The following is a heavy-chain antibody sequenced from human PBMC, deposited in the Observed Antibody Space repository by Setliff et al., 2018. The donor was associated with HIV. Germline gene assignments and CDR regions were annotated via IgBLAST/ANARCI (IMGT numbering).Heavy chain of an antibody. CDR1: GDSISTDY. V-gene: IGHV4-59*12. D-gene: IGHD7-27*01. J-gene: IGHJ3*01. Sequence: SQTLSLTCTVSGDSISTDYWTWIRQPPGKGLEWIGYIYNSASTSYNPSLKSRVTISVDTSKNQFSLNGSSVTAADTAVYYCARGWGHDGFDFWGQGTMVTVSS. CDR3: ARGWGHDGFDF. CDR2: IYNSAST.